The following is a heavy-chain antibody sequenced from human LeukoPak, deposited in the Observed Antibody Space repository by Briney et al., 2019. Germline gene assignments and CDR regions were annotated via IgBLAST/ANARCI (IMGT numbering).Heavy chain of an antibody. Sequence: GGSLRLSCAASGFTFSSYAMTWVRQAPGKGLDWVSSISGSHGSTYYADSVKGRFTISRDNSKNTLYLQMNSLRAEDTAVYYCAKDTKFDPWGQGTLVTVSS. CDR1: GFTFSSYA. CDR2: ISGSHGST. J-gene: IGHJ5*02. D-gene: IGHD3-3*01. CDR3: AKDTKFDP. V-gene: IGHV3-23*01.